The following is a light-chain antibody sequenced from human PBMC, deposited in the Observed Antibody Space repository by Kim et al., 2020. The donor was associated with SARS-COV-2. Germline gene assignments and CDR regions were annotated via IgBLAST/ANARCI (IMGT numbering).Light chain of an antibody. CDR3: QQCKSAPWT. J-gene: IGKJ1*01. CDR2: AAS. V-gene: IGKV1-27*01. Sequence: ASVGDRAPITCRASKGISNYLAWYQQKPGKVPKLRIYAASALQSGVPSRFSGSGSGTDFTLTITSLQPEDVAAYYCQQCKSAPWTFGQGTKVDIK. CDR1: KGISNY.